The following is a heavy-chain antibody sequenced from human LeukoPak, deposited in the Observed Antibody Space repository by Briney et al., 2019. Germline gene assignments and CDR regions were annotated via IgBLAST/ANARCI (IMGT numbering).Heavy chain of an antibody. CDR2: INSDGSST. D-gene: IGHD1-26*01. Sequence: GGSLRLSCAASGFTFSTNWMHWVRQAPGKGLVWVSRINSDGSSTIYADSVKGRFTISRDNAKNTLYLQMNILRAEDTAVYHCVRAYSGNYYNWFDPWGQGTLVTVSS. J-gene: IGHJ5*02. CDR1: GFTFSTNW. V-gene: IGHV3-74*01. CDR3: VRAYSGNYYNWFDP.